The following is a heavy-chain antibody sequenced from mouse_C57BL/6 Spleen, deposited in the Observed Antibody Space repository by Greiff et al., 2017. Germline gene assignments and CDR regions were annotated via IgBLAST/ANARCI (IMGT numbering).Heavy chain of an antibody. CDR1: GYTFTSYW. J-gene: IGHJ1*03. CDR3: ARGRALDV. D-gene: IGHD3-1*01. V-gene: IGHV1-69*01. Sequence: QVQLQQPGAELVIPGASVKLSCKASGYTFTSYWMHWVKQRPGQGLEWIGEIDPSDSYTNYNQKFKGKSTLTVDKSSSTAYMQLSSLTSEDSAVYYCARGRALDVWGTGTTVTVSS. CDR2: IDPSDSYT.